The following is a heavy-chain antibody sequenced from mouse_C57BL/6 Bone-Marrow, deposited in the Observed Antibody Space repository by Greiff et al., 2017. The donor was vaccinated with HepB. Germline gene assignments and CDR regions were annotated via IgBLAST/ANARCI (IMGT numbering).Heavy chain of an antibody. J-gene: IGHJ3*01. Sequence: VQLQQPGAELVKPGASVKMSCKASGYTFTSYWITWVKQSPGQGLEWIGEIYPGSGSTNYNEKFKSKATLTVDTSSSTAYMQLSSLTSEDAAVYYCASYDYDQTAWFAYWGQGTLVTVSA. CDR3: ASYDYDQTAWFAY. D-gene: IGHD2-4*01. CDR1: GYTFTSYW. CDR2: IYPGSGST. V-gene: IGHV1-55*01.